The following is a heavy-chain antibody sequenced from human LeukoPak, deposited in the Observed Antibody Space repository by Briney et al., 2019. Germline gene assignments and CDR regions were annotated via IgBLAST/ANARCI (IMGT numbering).Heavy chain of an antibody. D-gene: IGHD3-22*01. CDR1: GVTFSSYG. V-gene: IGHV3-30*02. J-gene: IGHJ4*02. CDR2: IRYDGSKK. Sequence: GGSLRLSCAASGVTFSSYGMHWVRQAPGKGLEWVAFIRYDGSKKYYADSVKGRFTISRDNSKNTLYLQMNSLRAEDTAVYYCANLDDSHYYDSSGYRERGIDYWGQGTLVTVSS. CDR3: ANLDDSHYYDSSGYRERGIDY.